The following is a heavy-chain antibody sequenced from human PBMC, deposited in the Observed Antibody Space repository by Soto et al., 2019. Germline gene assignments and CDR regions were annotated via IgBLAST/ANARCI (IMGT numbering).Heavy chain of an antibody. CDR2: IYYSGST. V-gene: IGHV4-30-4*01. CDR1: GGSIISGDYY. CDR3: ASLVVPAAIRAYYYYGMDV. J-gene: IGHJ6*02. D-gene: IGHD2-2*02. Sequence: TLSLTCTFSGGSIISGDYYWSWIRQPPGKGLEWIGYIYYSGSTYHNPSLKSRVTISVDTSKNQFSLKLSSVTAADTAVYYCASLVVPAAIRAYYYYGMDVWGQGTTVTVSS.